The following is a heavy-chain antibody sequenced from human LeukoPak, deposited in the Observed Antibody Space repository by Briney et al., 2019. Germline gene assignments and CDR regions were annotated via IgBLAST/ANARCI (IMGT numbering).Heavy chain of an antibody. D-gene: IGHD2-8*02. CDR1: GFPSKKFW. CDR2: INSDGSDT. Sequence: PGGSPRLSLAAPGFPSKKFWMHRGRPAPGKGLVWVSRINSDGSDTSYADSVKGRLTISRDNAKNTLYLQMNSLRAEDTAIYYCVGGYDPHYWGQGTLVTVSS. CDR3: VGGYDPHY. V-gene: IGHV3-74*01. J-gene: IGHJ4*02.